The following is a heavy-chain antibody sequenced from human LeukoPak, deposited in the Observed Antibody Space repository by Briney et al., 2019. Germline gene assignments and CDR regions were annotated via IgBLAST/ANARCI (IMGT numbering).Heavy chain of an antibody. D-gene: IGHD1-26*01. CDR3: AKHSGIYPRWFDS. V-gene: IGHV4-39*01. CDR1: GGSISSITYY. Sequence: SETLSLTCTVSGGSISSITYYWGWIRQPPGKGLEWIGTIYYSGSTYYSPSLKSRVTISVDTSKNQLSLKLSSVTAADTAAYYCAKHSGIYPRWFDSWGQGTLVTVSS. CDR2: IYYSGST. J-gene: IGHJ5*01.